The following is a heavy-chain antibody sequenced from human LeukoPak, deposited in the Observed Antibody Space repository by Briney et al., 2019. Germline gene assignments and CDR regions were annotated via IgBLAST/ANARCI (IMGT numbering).Heavy chain of an antibody. J-gene: IGHJ4*02. Sequence: PGGSLRLSCAASGFTFSSYAMSWVRQAPGKGLEWVSAISGSGGSTYYADSVKGRLTISRDNSKNTLYLQMNSLRAEDTAVYYCAKDGIVVVPAATTGGPAAGIHWGQGTLVTVSS. CDR1: GFTFSSYA. V-gene: IGHV3-23*01. CDR2: ISGSGGST. D-gene: IGHD2-2*01. CDR3: AKDGIVVVPAATTGGPAAGIH.